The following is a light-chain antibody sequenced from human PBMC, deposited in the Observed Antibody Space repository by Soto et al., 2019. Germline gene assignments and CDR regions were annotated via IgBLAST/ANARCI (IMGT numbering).Light chain of an antibody. CDR3: QQYGSLSWA. J-gene: IGKJ1*01. V-gene: IGKV3-20*01. CDR1: QSVGSDF. Sequence: EIVLTQSPGTLSLSPGERATLSRRASQSVGSDFLAWYQQRPGQPPRILIFGASGRATGIPDRFSGSGSGTDFTLTISRLEPEDFAVYYCQQYGSLSWAFGQGTKVEMK. CDR2: GAS.